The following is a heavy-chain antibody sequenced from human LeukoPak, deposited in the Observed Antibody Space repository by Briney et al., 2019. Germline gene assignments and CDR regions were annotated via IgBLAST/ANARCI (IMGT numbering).Heavy chain of an antibody. CDR1: GFTFSSYA. CDR3: AKDTTTSRRGFDY. V-gene: IGHV3-33*06. Sequence: GGSLRLSCAASGFTFSSYAMSWVRQAPGKGLEWVAVIWYDGSNKYYADSVKGRFTISRDNSKNTLYLQMNSLRVEDTAVFYCAKDTTTSRRGFDYWGQGILVTVSS. J-gene: IGHJ4*02. D-gene: IGHD3-10*01. CDR2: IWYDGSNK.